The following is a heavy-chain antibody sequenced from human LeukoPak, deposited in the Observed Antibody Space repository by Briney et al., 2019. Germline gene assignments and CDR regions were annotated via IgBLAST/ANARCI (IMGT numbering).Heavy chain of an antibody. J-gene: IGHJ4*02. D-gene: IGHD6-6*01. CDR2: IYHSGST. CDR3: ARDLAFRPSVAVV. V-gene: IGHV4-30-2*01. Sequence: NPSETLSLTCAVSGGSISSGGYSWSWIRQPPGKGLEWIGYIYHSGSTYYNPSLKSRVTISVDRSKNQFSLKLSSVTAADTDVYYCARDLAFRPSVAVVWGEGTLVTVSS. CDR1: GGSISSGGYS.